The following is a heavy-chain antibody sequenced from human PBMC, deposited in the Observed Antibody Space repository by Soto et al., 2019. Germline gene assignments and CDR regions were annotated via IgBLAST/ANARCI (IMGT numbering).Heavy chain of an antibody. CDR2: ISGSGGTT. CDR1: GFTFSNYA. V-gene: IGHV3-23*01. Sequence: EVQLLESGGGLVQPGGSLRLSCAASGFTFSNYAVSWVRQAPGKGLEWVSAISGSGGTTYYADSVKGRFTISRDNSKDTLHLQMTSLSAEDTAIYYCAKTPRQWLVYFDYWGQGALVTVSS. CDR3: AKTPRQWLVYFDY. J-gene: IGHJ4*02. D-gene: IGHD6-19*01.